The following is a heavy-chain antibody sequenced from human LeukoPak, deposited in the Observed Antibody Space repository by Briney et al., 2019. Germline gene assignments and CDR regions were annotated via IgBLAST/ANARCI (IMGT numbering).Heavy chain of an antibody. Sequence: GGSLRLSCAASGFSVISNYMSWVRQAPGKGLEWVSVIYSGGSTYYADSVKGRFTISRDNSKNTLYLQMNSLRAEDTAVYYCASVVVTRGAFDIWGQGTRVTVSS. CDR3: ASVVVTRGAFDI. CDR2: IYSGGST. CDR1: GFSVISNY. V-gene: IGHV3-66*01. D-gene: IGHD2-21*02. J-gene: IGHJ3*02.